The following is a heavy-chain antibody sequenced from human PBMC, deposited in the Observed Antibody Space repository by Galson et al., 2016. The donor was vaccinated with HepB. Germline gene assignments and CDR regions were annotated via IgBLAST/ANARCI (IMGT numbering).Heavy chain of an antibody. D-gene: IGHD1-1*01. J-gene: IGHJ4*02. CDR3: VRGSSRVRTDF. V-gene: IGHV1-18*04. CDR2: ISAYNADI. Sequence: SVKVSCKASGFTFSNFGFTWVRQAPGQGLEWMGWISAYNADINYAQRVQGRLTMTTDTSTNTAYMELRSLTSDDTAVYYCVRGSSRVRTDFWGQGTLVTVSS. CDR1: GFTFSNFG.